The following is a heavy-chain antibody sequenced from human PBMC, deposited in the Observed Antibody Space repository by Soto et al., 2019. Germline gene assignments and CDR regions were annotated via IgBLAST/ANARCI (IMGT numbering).Heavy chain of an antibody. J-gene: IGHJ5*02. Sequence: QLQLQESGSGLVKPSQTLSLTCAVSGDSITSVGYSWSWIRQPPGKALEWIGYIYHTGTTYYNPSLKSRVNISLDPSKNHFSLKMTSVTDADTAVYSCARGIQEGFDPWGQGTLVTVSS. V-gene: IGHV4-30-2*05. CDR2: IYHTGTT. CDR3: ARGIQEGFDP. D-gene: IGHD5-18*01. CDR1: GDSITSVGYS.